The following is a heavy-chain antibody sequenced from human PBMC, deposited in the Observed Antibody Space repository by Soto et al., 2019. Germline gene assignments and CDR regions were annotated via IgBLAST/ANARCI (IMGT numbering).Heavy chain of an antibody. Sequence: QVQLQQWGAGLLKPSETLSLTCAVYGGSFSGYYWSWVRQPPRKGLEWVGEVNNSGSTNYNPTLKKRVTLSGDTTKTQFTPKLSSVTAADTVVYYCASTFSGVSTTIPQKRLYWMDVWGQGTPVTVSS. CDR1: GGSFSGYY. V-gene: IGHV4-34*01. D-gene: IGHD3-22*01. J-gene: IGHJ6*02. CDR2: VNNSGST. CDR3: ASTFSGVSTTIPQKRLYWMDV.